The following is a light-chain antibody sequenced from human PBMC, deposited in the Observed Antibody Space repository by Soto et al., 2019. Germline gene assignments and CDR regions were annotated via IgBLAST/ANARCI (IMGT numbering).Light chain of an antibody. Sequence: IQMTQSPSTLSASVGDRVTITCRASHHIDAWLAWYQQKPGKAPKVLIYKASILESGVPSRFSGSGSGTEFTLYISILQPDDSATYYCQQHSNYPRTCCGGTKLGIK. CDR2: KAS. J-gene: IGKJ4*01. CDR1: HHIDAW. CDR3: QQHSNYPRT. V-gene: IGKV1-5*03.